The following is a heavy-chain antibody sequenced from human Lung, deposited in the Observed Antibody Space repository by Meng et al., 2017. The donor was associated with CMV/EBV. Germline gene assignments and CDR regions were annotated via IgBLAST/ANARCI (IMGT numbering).Heavy chain of an antibody. D-gene: IGHD2-15*01. Sequence: GGSXRLXCAASGFSVTTNDINWVRQAPGKGLEWGSITFRAGNTYYTDSVKGRFTVSRDSSKNTLYLQMDSLRVEDTAVYYCASFTRQLQVVGAIYWYADLWXRGTXVTVSS. CDR3: ASFTRQLQVVGAIYWYADL. CDR1: GFSVTTND. J-gene: IGHJ2*01. V-gene: IGHV3-66*02. CDR2: TFRAGNT.